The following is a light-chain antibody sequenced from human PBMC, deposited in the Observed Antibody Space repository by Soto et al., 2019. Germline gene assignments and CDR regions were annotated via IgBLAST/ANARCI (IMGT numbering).Light chain of an antibody. CDR1: SSDVGGYNY. CDR3: SSYTSSSTPYV. Sequence: QSALTQPASVSGSPGQSITISCTGTSSDVGGYNYVSWYQQHPGKAPKLMIYEVSNRPSGVSNRFSGSKSGNTASLTISGLQAGDDADYSCSSYTSSSTPYVFGTGTKLTVL. J-gene: IGLJ1*01. V-gene: IGLV2-14*01. CDR2: EVS.